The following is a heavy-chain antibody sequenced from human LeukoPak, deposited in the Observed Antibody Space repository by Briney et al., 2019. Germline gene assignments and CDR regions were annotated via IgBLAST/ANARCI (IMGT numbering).Heavy chain of an antibody. J-gene: IGHJ4*02. CDR3: ARDRGTVATDYLDY. CDR2: ISYDGSNK. D-gene: IGHD4-23*01. V-gene: IGHV3-30-3*01. CDR1: GFTFSSYA. Sequence: GGSLRLSCAASGFTFSSYAMHWVRQAPGKGLEWVAVISYDGSNKYYADSVKGRFTISRDNSKNTLYLQMNSLRAEDTAVYYCARDRGTVATDYLDYWGQGTLVTVSS.